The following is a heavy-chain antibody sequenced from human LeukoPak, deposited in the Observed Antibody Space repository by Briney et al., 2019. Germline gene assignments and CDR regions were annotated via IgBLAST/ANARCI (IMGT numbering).Heavy chain of an antibody. CDR3: ASRFPQLRYGYGLNDY. CDR2: INHSGST. Sequence: SQTLSLTCAVYGGSFSGYYWSWIRQPPGKGLEWIGEINHSGSTNYNPSLKSRVTISVDTSKNQFSLKLSSVTAADTAVYYCASRFPQLRYGYGLNDYWGQGTLVTVSS. V-gene: IGHV4-34*01. CDR1: GGSFSGYY. J-gene: IGHJ4*02. D-gene: IGHD5-18*01.